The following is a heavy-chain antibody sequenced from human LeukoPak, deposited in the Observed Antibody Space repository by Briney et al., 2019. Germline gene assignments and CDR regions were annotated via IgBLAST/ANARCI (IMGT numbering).Heavy chain of an antibody. J-gene: IGHJ5*02. Sequence: GGSLRLSCAASGFTFSSYAMSWVRQAPGKGLERVSVISATAAYYADSVEGRFTISRDTSRNTLYLQMNSLRADDTAAYYCAKGQGSGSYPFDHWGQGTLVTVSS. CDR1: GFTFSSYA. CDR3: AKGQGSGSYPFDH. CDR2: ISATAA. V-gene: IGHV3-23*01. D-gene: IGHD3-16*02.